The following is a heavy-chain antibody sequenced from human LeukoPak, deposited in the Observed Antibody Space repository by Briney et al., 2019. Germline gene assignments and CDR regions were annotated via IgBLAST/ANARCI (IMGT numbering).Heavy chain of an antibody. V-gene: IGHV1-2*02. D-gene: IGHD2-15*01. CDR1: GYTFTGYF. Sequence: ASVKVSCKASGYTFTGYFVHWVRQAPGQGLEWMGWINPNGGGTNYAQKFQGRVTLTRDTSISTVYMELSRLRSDDTAVYYCARDLSGGALGAFDIWGQGTMVTVSS. J-gene: IGHJ3*02. CDR2: INPNGGGT. CDR3: ARDLSGGALGAFDI.